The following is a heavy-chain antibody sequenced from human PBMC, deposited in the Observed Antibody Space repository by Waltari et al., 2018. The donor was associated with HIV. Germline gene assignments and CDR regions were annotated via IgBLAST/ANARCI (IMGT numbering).Heavy chain of an antibody. Sequence: EVHLVESGGGLVQPGRSLRFSCTASGFNFGAYAVTWFRQAPGKGLEWVGFIRSKPYGGTREYAASVKGRFTISRDDSKNIAFLQMDSLKIEDTAVYYCARGVNLRCTGDCYSAYWGQGTLVTVSS. V-gene: IGHV3-49*03. J-gene: IGHJ4*02. CDR2: IRSKPYGGTR. D-gene: IGHD2-21*02. CDR1: GFNFGAYA. CDR3: ARGVNLRCTGDCYSAY.